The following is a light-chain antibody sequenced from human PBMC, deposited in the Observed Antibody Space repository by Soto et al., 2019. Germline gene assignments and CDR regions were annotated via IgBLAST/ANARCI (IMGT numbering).Light chain of an antibody. V-gene: IGLV1-40*01. Sequence: QSVLTQPPSVSGAPGQRVTISCTGSSSNIGAGYDVHWYQQLPGTAHILLIYGNSNRPSGVPDRFSGSKSSTSASLSITGLQAEDEADYYCQSYDSSLSGFYVFGTGTKLTVL. CDR2: GNS. J-gene: IGLJ1*01. CDR3: QSYDSSLSGFYV. CDR1: SSNIGAGYD.